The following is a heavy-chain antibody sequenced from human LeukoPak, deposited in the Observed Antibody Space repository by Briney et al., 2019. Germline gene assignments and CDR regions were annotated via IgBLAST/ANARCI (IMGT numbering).Heavy chain of an antibody. CDR1: GGSISSYY. CDR2: IYYSGST. Sequence: SETLSLTCTVSGGSISSYYWSWIRQPPGKGLEWIGYIYYSGSTNYNPSLKSRVTISVDTSKNQFSLKLSSVTTADTAVYYRARDVRYDIWGQGTLVTVSS. V-gene: IGHV4-59*01. CDR3: ARDVRYDI. D-gene: IGHD3-9*01. J-gene: IGHJ4*02.